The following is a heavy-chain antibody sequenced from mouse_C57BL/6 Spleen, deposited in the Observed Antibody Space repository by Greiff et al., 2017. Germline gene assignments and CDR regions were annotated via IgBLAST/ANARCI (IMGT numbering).Heavy chain of an antibody. CDR2: IYPGDGDT. CDR1: GYAFSSSW. D-gene: IGHD1-1*01. CDR3: ARSLYYGSSYDAMDY. V-gene: IGHV1-82*01. J-gene: IGHJ4*01. Sequence: QVQLKQSGPELVKPGASVKISCKASGYAFSSSWMNWVKQRPGKGLEWIGRIYPGDGDTNYNGKFKGKATLTADKSSSTAYMQLSSLTSEDSAVYFCARSLYYGSSYDAMDYWGQGTSVTVSS.